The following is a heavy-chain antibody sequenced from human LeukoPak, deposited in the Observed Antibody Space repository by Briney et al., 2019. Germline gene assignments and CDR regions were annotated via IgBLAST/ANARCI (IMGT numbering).Heavy chain of an antibody. CDR3: ATRTTLFDY. Sequence: SETLSLTCTVSGGSISSSNYYWGWIRQPPGKGLEWIGSIYYSGSTYYNPSLKSRVTISVDTSKNQFSLKLSSVTAADTAVYYCATRTTLFDYWGQGTLVTVSS. V-gene: IGHV4-39*01. D-gene: IGHD4-17*01. CDR2: IYYSGST. J-gene: IGHJ4*02. CDR1: GGSISSSNYY.